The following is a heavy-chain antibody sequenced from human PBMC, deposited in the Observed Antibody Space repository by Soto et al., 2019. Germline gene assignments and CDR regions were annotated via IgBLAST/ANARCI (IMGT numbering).Heavy chain of an antibody. Sequence: HVQLVQSGPEVKKPGSSVRVSCKASGGALTNYAVSWVRQAPGQGLEWVAGLIPVIRARHFAQRFLGRVTITADEATDSVYMDLSSLTSEDTAVYYCARGKWAEYYFDCGGPSFEHWGQATLVIVSS. CDR1: GGALTNYA. V-gene: IGHV1-69*01. J-gene: IGHJ4*02. D-gene: IGHD3-22*01. CDR3: ARGKWAEYYFDCGGPSFEH. CDR2: LIPVIRAR.